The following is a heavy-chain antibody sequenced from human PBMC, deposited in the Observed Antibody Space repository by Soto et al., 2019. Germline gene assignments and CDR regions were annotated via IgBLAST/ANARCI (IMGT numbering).Heavy chain of an antibody. Sequence: EVHLVESGGGLVQPGGSLRLSCAASGFTFSSYWMHWVRQAPGKGLVWVSRINSDGSSTSYADSVKGRFTISRDNAKNTLYLQMNSLRAEETAVYSCARDTPYCGGDCYLNGMDVWGQGTPVTVSS. V-gene: IGHV3-74*01. J-gene: IGHJ6*02. CDR3: ARDTPYCGGDCYLNGMDV. CDR1: GFTFSSYW. D-gene: IGHD2-21*02. CDR2: INSDGSST.